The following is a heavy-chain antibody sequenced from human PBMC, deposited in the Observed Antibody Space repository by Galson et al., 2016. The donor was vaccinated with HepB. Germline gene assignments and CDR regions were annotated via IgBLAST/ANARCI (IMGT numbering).Heavy chain of an antibody. CDR1: GGSISSGGYY. CDR2: IYYSGST. Sequence: TLSLTCTVSGGSISSGGYYWSWIRQHPGKGLEWIGYIYYSGSTYYNPSLKSRVTISVDTSENQFSLKLSSVTAADTAVYYCARCRAAAGDYYYYYVDVWGNGTTVTVSS. D-gene: IGHD6-13*01. CDR3: ARCRAAAGDYYYYYVDV. J-gene: IGHJ6*03. V-gene: IGHV4-31*03.